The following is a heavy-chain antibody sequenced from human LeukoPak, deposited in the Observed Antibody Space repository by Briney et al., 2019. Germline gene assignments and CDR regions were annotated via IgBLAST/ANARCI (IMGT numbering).Heavy chain of an antibody. Sequence: GASVKVSCKASGYTFTSYDISWVRQAPGQGLEWMGGIIPIFGTANYAQKFQGRVTITADESTSTAYMELSSLRSEDTAVYYCARGKGIAARPFDYWGQGTLVTVSS. V-gene: IGHV1-69*13. J-gene: IGHJ4*02. CDR1: GYTFTSYD. D-gene: IGHD6-6*01. CDR2: IIPIFGTA. CDR3: ARGKGIAARPFDY.